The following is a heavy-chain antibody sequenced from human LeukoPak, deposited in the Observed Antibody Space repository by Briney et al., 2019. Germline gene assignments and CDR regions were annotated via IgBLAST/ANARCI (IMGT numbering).Heavy chain of an antibody. V-gene: IGHV5-51*01. CDR2: IYPTDSDT. CDR3: ARRGESEGFDY. J-gene: IGHJ4*02. CDR1: GYSFTSYW. Sequence: GESLKTSCKGSGYSFTSYWIGWVRQMPGRGLEWMGIIYPTDSDTRYSPSFQGQATISVDKSINTAYLQWSSLKAADTATYCCARRGESEGFDYWGQGTLVTVSS.